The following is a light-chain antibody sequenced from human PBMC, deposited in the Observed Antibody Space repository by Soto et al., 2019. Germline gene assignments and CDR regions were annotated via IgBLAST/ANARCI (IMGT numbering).Light chain of an antibody. CDR2: GAS. V-gene: IGKV1-39*01. CDR1: QSITNY. Sequence: IQMTQSPPSLSASVGDRVIITCRASQSITNYLNWYQVKPGKAPNRLSYGASNLQSGVPSRFSGSGSGTVFTLTISSLQPEDFAIYYCQESYDSLWTFGPGTNV. CDR3: QESYDSLWT. J-gene: IGKJ1*01.